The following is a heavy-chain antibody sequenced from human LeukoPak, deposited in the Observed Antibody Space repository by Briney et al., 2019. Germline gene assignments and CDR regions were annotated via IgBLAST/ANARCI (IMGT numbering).Heavy chain of an antibody. CDR1: GYTFTAYY. J-gene: IGHJ3*02. CDR2: INPNSGGT. D-gene: IGHD3-22*01. Sequence: ASVKVSCKASGYTFTAYYMHWVRQAPGQGLEWMGWINPNSGGTNYAPKFQGRVTMTRDTSTSTVYMELSSLRSEDTAVYYCARDVEVGYYYDSSGYSSDAFDIWGQGTMVTVSS. V-gene: IGHV1-2*02. CDR3: ARDVEVGYYYDSSGYSSDAFDI.